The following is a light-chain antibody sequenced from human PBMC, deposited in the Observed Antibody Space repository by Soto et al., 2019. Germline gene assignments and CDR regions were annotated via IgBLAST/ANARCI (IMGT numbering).Light chain of an antibody. CDR3: CLHTAAHTYV. J-gene: IGLJ1*01. CDR1: SSYVATFNY. V-gene: IGLV2-8*01. CDR2: EVT. Sequence: QSALTQPPSASGSPGQSVTISCTRTSSYVATFNYVSWYQQHPGKAPKLMISEVTKRPSGVPDRFSGSKSGNTASLTVSGLQAEDEADYYCCLHTAAHTYVFGSGTKLTVL.